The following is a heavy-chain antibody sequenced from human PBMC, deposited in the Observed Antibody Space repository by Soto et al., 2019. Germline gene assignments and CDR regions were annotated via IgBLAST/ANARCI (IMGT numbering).Heavy chain of an antibody. D-gene: IGHD6-19*01. CDR3: ARTVAGYFDY. CDR1: GYTFTSSG. J-gene: IGHJ4*02. Sequence: ASGKVSCKASGYTFTSSGISWVRQAPGQGPEWMGWISTYSGNTNYAQNLQGRVTMTTDTSTSTAYMELRGLRSDDTAVYYCARTVAGYFDYWGQGTLVTVSS. CDR2: ISTYSGNT. V-gene: IGHV1-18*01.